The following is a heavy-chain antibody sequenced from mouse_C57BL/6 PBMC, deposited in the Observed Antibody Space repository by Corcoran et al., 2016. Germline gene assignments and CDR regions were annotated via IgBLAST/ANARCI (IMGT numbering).Heavy chain of an antibody. CDR2: INTYSGVP. CDR3: ARDYGSSYWFAY. CDR1: GYTFTTYG. D-gene: IGHD1-1*01. Sequence: QIQLVQSGPELKKPGETVKISCKASGYTFTTYGMSWVKQAPGKGLKWMGWINTYSGVPTYADDSKGRFAFSLETSASTAYLQINNLKNEDTATYFCARDYGSSYWFAYWGQGTLVTVSA. V-gene: IGHV9-3*01. J-gene: IGHJ3*01.